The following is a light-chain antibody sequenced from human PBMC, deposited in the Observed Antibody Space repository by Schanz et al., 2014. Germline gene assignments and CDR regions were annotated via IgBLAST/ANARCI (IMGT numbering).Light chain of an antibody. V-gene: IGLV1-47*02. Sequence: QSVLTQLPSASATPGQRVTISCSGSTSNIGSNYVYWYQQLPGTAPKLLIYSNNERPSGVPDRFSGSKSATSASLAISGLRSEDEADYYCAAWDDSLGVVFGGGTKLTVL. J-gene: IGLJ2*01. CDR1: TSNIGSNY. CDR3: AAWDDSLGVV. CDR2: SNN.